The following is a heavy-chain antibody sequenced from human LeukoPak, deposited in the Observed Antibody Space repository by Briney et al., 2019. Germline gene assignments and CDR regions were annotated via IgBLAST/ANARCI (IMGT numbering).Heavy chain of an antibody. CDR3: ARESDGYSYNWFDP. CDR2: ISSSSSYI. D-gene: IGHD5-24*01. Sequence: GGSLRLSCAASGFTFSSYSMNWVRQAPGKGLEWVSSISSSSSYIYYADSVKGRFTISRDNAKNSLYLQMNSLRAEDTAVYYCARESDGYSYNWFDPWGQGTLVTVSS. V-gene: IGHV3-21*01. J-gene: IGHJ5*02. CDR1: GFTFSSYS.